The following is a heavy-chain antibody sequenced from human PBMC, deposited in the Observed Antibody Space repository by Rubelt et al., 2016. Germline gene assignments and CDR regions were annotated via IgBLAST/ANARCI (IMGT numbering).Heavy chain of an antibody. D-gene: IGHD6-19*01. Sequence: QVQLQESGPGLVKPSETLSLTCTVSGYSISSGYYWGWIRQPPTKGLEWIGSISHTGNTYYNPSLKSRVTISVDTSKNQFPRKRSSVTAADTAVYYCARGHSSSGWYYWGQGALVTVSS. CDR1: GYSISSGYY. CDR3: ARGHSSSGWYY. CDR2: ISHTGNT. J-gene: IGHJ4*02. V-gene: IGHV4-38-2*02.